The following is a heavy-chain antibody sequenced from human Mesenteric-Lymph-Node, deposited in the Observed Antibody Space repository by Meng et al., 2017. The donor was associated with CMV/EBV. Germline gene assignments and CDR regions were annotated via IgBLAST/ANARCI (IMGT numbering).Heavy chain of an antibody. V-gene: IGHV3-23*01. J-gene: IGHJ4*02. CDR3: AKDPEGY. Sequence: EVQLLDSGGGLAQPGGSLRVSCAVSGFNFLNYAMTWVRQAPGKGLEWVSTISASGGSRYYADSVQGRFSVSRDNYKNTLYLQMNSLRAEDTAVYYCAKDPEGYWGQGTLVTVSS. CDR2: ISASGGSR. CDR1: GFNFLNYA.